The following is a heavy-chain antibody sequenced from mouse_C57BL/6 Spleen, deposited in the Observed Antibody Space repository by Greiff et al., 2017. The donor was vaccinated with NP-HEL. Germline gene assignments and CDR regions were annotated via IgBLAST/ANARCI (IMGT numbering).Heavy chain of an antibody. CDR3: ARSILYGYYAMDY. D-gene: IGHD2-12*01. CDR1: GFSLTSYG. CDR2: IWSDGST. Sequence: QVQLKESGPGLVAPSQSLSITCTVSGFSLTSYGVHWVRQPPGKGLEWLVVIWSDGSTTYNSALKSILSISKDNSKSQVFLKMNSLQTDDTAMYYCARSILYGYYAMDYWGQGTSVTVSS. V-gene: IGHV2-6*03. J-gene: IGHJ4*01.